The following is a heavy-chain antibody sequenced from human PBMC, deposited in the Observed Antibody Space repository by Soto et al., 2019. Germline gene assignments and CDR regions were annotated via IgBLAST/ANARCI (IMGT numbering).Heavy chain of an antibody. CDR2: MNPNSGNT. V-gene: IGHV1-8*01. D-gene: IGHD3-3*01. J-gene: IGHJ6*02. CDR3: ARALARMDYDFWSGRYYYYGMDV. Sequence: QVQLVQSGAEVKKPGAAVKVSCKASGYTFTSYDINWVRQATGQGLEWMGWMNPNSGNTGYAEKCQGRVTMTRNTSISTAYMELSSLRSEDTAVYYCARALARMDYDFWSGRYYYYGMDVWGQGTTVTVSS. CDR1: GYTFTSYD.